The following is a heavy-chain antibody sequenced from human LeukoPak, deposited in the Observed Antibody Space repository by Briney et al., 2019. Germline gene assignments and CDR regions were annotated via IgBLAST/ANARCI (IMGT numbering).Heavy chain of an antibody. CDR2: ISTDGSST. CDR1: GFTFSRHW. Sequence: GGSLRLSCAASGFTFSRHWMHWVRQAPGKGLVWVSRISTDGSSTNYADSVKGRFTISRDNAKNTLYLQMNSLRAEDTAVYYCAKGTYCSSTSCYHDAFDIWGQGTMVTVSS. CDR3: AKGTYCSSTSCYHDAFDI. J-gene: IGHJ3*02. V-gene: IGHV3-74*01. D-gene: IGHD2-2*01.